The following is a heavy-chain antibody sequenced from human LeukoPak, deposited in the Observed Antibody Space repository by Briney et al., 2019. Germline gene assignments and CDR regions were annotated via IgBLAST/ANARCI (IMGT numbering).Heavy chain of an antibody. V-gene: IGHV4-30-4*01. Sequence: PSETLSLTCTVSGGSISSYYWSWIRQPPGKGLEWIGYIYYSGSTYYNPSLKSRVTTSVDTSKNQFSLKLSSVTAADTAVYYCARDRGYGVVRWFDPWGQGTLVTVSS. CDR2: IYYSGST. CDR3: ARDRGYGVVRWFDP. D-gene: IGHD3-10*01. J-gene: IGHJ5*02. CDR1: GGSISSYY.